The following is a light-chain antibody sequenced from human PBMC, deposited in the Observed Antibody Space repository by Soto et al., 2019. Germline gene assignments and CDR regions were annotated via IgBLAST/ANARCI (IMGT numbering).Light chain of an antibody. J-gene: IGLJ1*01. Sequence: QSALTQPASVSGSPGQSISISCTGTSIDIGDYKFVSWYQQHPGKAPKVMIYEVSRRPSGVSEPFSGSKSGNTASLTISGLQAQDEAEDYCCSYRYSSTSPFVFGTGTKLTVL. CDR1: SIDIGDYKF. CDR2: EVS. CDR3: CSYRYSSTSPFV. V-gene: IGLV2-14*01.